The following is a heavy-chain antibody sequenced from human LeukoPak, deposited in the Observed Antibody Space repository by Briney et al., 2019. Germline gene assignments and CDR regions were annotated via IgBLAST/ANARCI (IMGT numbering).Heavy chain of an antibody. Sequence: SVTVSCKASGGTFSSYAISWVRRAPGQGLEWMGGIIPIFGTANYAQKFQGRVTITADESTSTAYMELSSLRSEDTAVYYCARGVVVAAIYNWFDPWGQGTLVTVSS. CDR2: IIPIFGTA. CDR1: GGTFSSYA. D-gene: IGHD2-15*01. J-gene: IGHJ5*02. CDR3: ARGVVVAAIYNWFDP. V-gene: IGHV1-69*13.